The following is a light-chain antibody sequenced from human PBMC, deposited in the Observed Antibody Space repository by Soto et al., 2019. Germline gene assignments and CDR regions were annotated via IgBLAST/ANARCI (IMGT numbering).Light chain of an antibody. J-gene: IGKJ2*02. Sequence: EIVMTQSPATLSVSPGERATLSCRASQRVSSSLAWYQQKPGQAPRLLIYGASTRATGIPARFSGSGSGAEFTLTISSLQSEDFAVYYCEQYNTWPRGTFGQGTKLEIK. CDR1: QRVSSS. CDR3: EQYNTWPRGT. CDR2: GAS. V-gene: IGKV3D-15*01.